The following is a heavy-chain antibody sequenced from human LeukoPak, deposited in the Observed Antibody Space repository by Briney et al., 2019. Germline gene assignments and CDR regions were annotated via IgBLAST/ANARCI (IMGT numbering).Heavy chain of an antibody. CDR1: GFTFSSYA. V-gene: IGHV3-23*01. J-gene: IGHJ4*02. CDR2: ISGSGGST. Sequence: GGSLRLSCAASGFTFSSYAMSWVRQAPGKGLEWVSAISGSGGSTYYADSVKGRFTISRDNSKNTLYLQMNSLRAEDTAVYYCARSYCSSTSCFPFDYWGQGTLVTVSS. D-gene: IGHD2-2*01. CDR3: ARSYCSSTSCFPFDY.